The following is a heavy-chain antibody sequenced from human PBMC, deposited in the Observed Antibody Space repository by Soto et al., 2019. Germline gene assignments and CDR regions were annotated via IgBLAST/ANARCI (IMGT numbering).Heavy chain of an antibody. CDR3: ARWGGSSGYTYYYYYYGMDV. CDR2: IYHSVST. J-gene: IGHJ6*02. V-gene: IGHV4-38-2*01. CDR1: GYSISSGYY. Sequence: SETLSLNCAVSGYSISSGYYWGCIRQPPGKGLEWIGSIYHSVSTYYNPSLKSRVTISVDTSKNQFSLKLSSVTAADTAVYYCARWGGSSGYTYYYYYYGMDVWGQGTTVTVSS. D-gene: IGHD3-22*01.